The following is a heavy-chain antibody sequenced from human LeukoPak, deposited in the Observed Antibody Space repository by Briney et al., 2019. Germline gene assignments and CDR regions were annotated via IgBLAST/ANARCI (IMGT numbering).Heavy chain of an antibody. CDR1: GGSISSGGYS. J-gene: IGHJ3*02. Sequence: SETLSLTCAVSGGSISSGGYSWSWIRQPPGKGLEWIGYIYYSGSTNYNPSLKSRVTISVDTSKNQFSLKLSSVTAADTAVYYCARSSHLLRYYTDAFDIWGQGTMVTVSS. D-gene: IGHD3-9*01. CDR3: ARSSHLLRYYTDAFDI. CDR2: IYYSGST. V-gene: IGHV4-61*08.